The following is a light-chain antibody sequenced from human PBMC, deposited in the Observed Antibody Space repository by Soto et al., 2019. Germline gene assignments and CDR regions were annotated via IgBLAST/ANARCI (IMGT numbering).Light chain of an antibody. CDR2: AAF. CDR1: PSVTNY. J-gene: IGKJ5*01. V-gene: IGKV3-11*01. CDR3: QQRNIWPPVT. Sequence: EIVLTQSPATLSLSPGERATLSCRASPSVTNYLAWYRQKPGQPPRLLIYAAFNRAAGIPARFSGSGSGTDFTLTISSLEPEDSAVYYCQQRNIWPPVTFGQGTRLETK.